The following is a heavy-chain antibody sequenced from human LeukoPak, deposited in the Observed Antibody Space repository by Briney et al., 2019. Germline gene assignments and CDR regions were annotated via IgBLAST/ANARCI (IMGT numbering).Heavy chain of an antibody. CDR3: ARWGRDYGY. V-gene: IGHV1-8*02. CDR1: GYTFTGYY. Sequence: GASVKVSCKASGYTFTGYYMHWVRQATGQGLEWMGWMNPNSGNTGYAQKFQGRVTMTRNTSISTAYMELSSLRSEDTAVYYCARWGRDYGYWGQGTLVTVSS. J-gene: IGHJ4*02. CDR2: MNPNSGNT. D-gene: IGHD4-17*01.